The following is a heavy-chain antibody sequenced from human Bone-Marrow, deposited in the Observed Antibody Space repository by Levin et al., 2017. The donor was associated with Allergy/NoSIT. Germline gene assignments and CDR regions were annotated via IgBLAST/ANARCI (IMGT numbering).Heavy chain of an antibody. Sequence: HPGGSLRLSCAASGFTFNSFAMHWVRQTPRKGLEWVAVISYDGTVKHYAASVQGRFTISRDSSTNTLYLQLSSLTTEDTAVYYCARDGLGIVLRPATMPAGMDVWGQGTTVTVSS. CDR3: ARDGLGIVLRPATMPAGMDV. D-gene: IGHD2-8*01. V-gene: IGHV3-30*04. CDR2: ISYDGTVK. CDR1: GFTFNSFA. J-gene: IGHJ6*02.